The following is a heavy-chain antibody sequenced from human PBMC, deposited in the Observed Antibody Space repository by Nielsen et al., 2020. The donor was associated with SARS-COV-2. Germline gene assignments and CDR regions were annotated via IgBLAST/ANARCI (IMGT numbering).Heavy chain of an antibody. Sequence: SETLSLTCTVSGGSINSGGYYWSWIRHHPGKGLEWIGYIYFSGRTCYNPSLKSRVTISVDTSKNQFSLSLRSVTAADTAVYYCARESSGYDHYNYGMDVWGQGTTVTVPS. D-gene: IGHD5-12*01. V-gene: IGHV4-31*03. J-gene: IGHJ6*02. CDR1: GGSINSGGYY. CDR2: IYFSGRT. CDR3: ARESSGYDHYNYGMDV.